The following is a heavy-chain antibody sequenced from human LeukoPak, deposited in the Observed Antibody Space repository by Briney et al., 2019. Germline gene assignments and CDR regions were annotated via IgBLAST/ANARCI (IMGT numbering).Heavy chain of an antibody. Sequence: SETLSLTCTVSGGSISSSSYYWGWIRQPPGKGLEWIGSIYYSGNTYYNPSLKSRVTISVDTSKNQFSLKLSSVTAADTAVYYCAKDRNWFDPWGQGTLVTVSS. CDR1: GGSISSSSYY. V-gene: IGHV4-39*07. CDR2: IYYSGNT. J-gene: IGHJ5*02. CDR3: AKDRNWFDP.